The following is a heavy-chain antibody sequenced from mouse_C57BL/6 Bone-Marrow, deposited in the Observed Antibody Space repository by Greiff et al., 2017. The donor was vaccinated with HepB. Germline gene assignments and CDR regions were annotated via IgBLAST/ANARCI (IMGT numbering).Heavy chain of an antibody. CDR3: ARDWDGY. V-gene: IGHV5-4*01. CDR2: ISDGGSYT. J-gene: IGHJ2*01. CDR1: GFTFSSYA. Sequence: EVKLMESGGGLVKPGGSLKLSCAASGFTFSSYAISWVRQTPEKRLEWVATISDGGSYTYYPDNVKGRFTISRDNAKNNLYLQMSHLKSEDTAMYYCARDWDGYWGQGTTLTVSS. D-gene: IGHD4-1*01.